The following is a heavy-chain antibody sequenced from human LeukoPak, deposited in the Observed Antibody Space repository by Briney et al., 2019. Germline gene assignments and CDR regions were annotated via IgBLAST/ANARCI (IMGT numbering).Heavy chain of an antibody. D-gene: IGHD1-7*01. CDR3: ARAVSISGTISGAFDI. Sequence: GGSLRLSCAASGFTFDDYGMSWVRQAPGKGLEWVSGINWNGGSTGYADSVKGRFTISRDNAKNSLYLQMNSLRAEDTAVYYCARAVSISGTISGAFDIWGQGTMVTVSS. CDR2: INWNGGST. V-gene: IGHV3-20*04. J-gene: IGHJ3*02. CDR1: GFTFDDYG.